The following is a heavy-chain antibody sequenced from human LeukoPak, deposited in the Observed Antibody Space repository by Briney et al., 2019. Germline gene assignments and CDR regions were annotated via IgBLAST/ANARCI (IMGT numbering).Heavy chain of an antibody. Sequence: PGGSLRLSCAASGFTFSSYNMNWVRQAPGKGLEWVSYISSSSSTIYYADSVKGRFTISRDNSKNTLYLQMNSLRAEDTAVYYCAKDDSSSWYNPVYYWGQGTLVTVSS. J-gene: IGHJ4*02. V-gene: IGHV3-48*01. CDR3: AKDDSSSWYNPVYY. CDR1: GFTFSSYN. CDR2: ISSSSSTI. D-gene: IGHD6-13*01.